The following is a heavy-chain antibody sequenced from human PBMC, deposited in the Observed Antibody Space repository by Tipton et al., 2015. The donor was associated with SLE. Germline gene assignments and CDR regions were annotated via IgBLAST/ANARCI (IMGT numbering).Heavy chain of an antibody. J-gene: IGHJ5*02. CDR1: GFTFSNYA. CDR3: ARDGSGWSAS. D-gene: IGHD6-19*01. V-gene: IGHV3-74*01. CDR2: IRGDGSTT. Sequence: SLRLSCAASGFTFSNYAMSWVRQAPGKGLVWVSRIRGDGSTTYYADFVEGRFTISRDNAKNTLYLQMNSLRAEDTALYYCARDGSGWSASWGQGTLVTVSS.